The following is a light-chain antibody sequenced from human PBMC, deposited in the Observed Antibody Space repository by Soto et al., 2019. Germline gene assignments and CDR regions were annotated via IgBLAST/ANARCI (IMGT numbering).Light chain of an antibody. V-gene: IGLV2-14*01. Sequence: QSALTQPASVSGSPGQSITISCTGTSGDIGGYNYVSWYQQHPSKAPQLMIYEVSNRPSGVSSRFSGSKSGNTASLTISGRQAEEEADYYCSSYTSSFTWVFXGGTNLTVL. CDR2: EVS. J-gene: IGLJ3*02. CDR3: SSYTSSFTWV. CDR1: SGDIGGYNY.